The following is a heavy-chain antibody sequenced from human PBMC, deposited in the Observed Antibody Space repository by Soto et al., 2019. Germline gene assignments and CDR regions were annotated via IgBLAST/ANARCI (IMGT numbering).Heavy chain of an antibody. Sequence: EVQLVESGGGLVQPGGSLGLSCVASGIPVSSNYMTWVRQAPGKGLEWVSVLHSGGDTYYANSVKGRFTISRHDSTNTVFLQMNSLTAEDTAVYYCARDGPYYYASRMDVWGQVTTVTVSS. D-gene: IGHD3-10*01. V-gene: IGHV3-53*04. CDR2: LHSGGDT. CDR1: GIPVSSNY. J-gene: IGHJ6*02. CDR3: ARDGPYYYASRMDV.